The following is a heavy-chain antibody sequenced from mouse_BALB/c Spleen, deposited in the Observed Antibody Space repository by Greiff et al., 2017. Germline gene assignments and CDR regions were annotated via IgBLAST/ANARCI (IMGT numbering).Heavy chain of an antibody. CDR1: GFSLTSYG. D-gene: IGHD4-1*01. V-gene: IGHV2-4-1*01. Sequence: VQVVESGPGLVQPSQSLSITCTVSGFSLTSYGVHWVRQSPGKGLEWLGVIWSGGSTDYNAAFISRLIISKDNSKSQVFFKMNSLQADDTAIYYCASQLTGKGEDYWGQGTSVTVSS. J-gene: IGHJ4*01. CDR2: IWSGGST. CDR3: ASQLTGKGEDY.